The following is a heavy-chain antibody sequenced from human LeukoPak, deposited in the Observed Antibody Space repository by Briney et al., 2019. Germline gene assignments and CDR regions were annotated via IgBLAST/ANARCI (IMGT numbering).Heavy chain of an antibody. Sequence: GGSLRLSCAASGFTFSDYYMSWIRQAPGKGLEWVSSIGGSDGTTSYADSVKGRFTISRDNSKNTLSLQMNSLRAGDTAVYYCAMYLVRGRFDYWGQGTLVTVSS. CDR1: GFTFSDYY. V-gene: IGHV3-23*01. CDR2: IGGSDGTT. CDR3: AMYLVRGRFDY. D-gene: IGHD3-10*01. J-gene: IGHJ4*02.